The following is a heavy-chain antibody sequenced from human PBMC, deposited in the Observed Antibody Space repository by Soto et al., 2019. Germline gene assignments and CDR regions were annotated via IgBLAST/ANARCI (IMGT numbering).Heavy chain of an antibody. Sequence: QVQLQESGPGLVKPSQTLSLTCTVSGGSISSGDYYWSWIRQPPGNGLEWIGYIYYSGSTYYNPSLKSRVTISVDTSKNQFSLKLSSVTAADTAVYYCARDSQDSSGYPRGWFDPWGQGTLVTVSS. V-gene: IGHV4-30-4*01. J-gene: IGHJ5*02. CDR3: ARDSQDSSGYPRGWFDP. CDR1: GGSISSGDYY. CDR2: IYYSGST. D-gene: IGHD3-22*01.